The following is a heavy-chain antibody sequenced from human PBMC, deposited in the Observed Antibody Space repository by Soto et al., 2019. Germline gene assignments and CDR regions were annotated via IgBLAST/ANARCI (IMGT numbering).Heavy chain of an antibody. J-gene: IGHJ4*02. Sequence: ITLKESGPTLVKPTQTLTLTCTFSGFSLSTSGVGVGWIRQPPGKTLECLAFIYWHDDKRYIPSLQNRLTITRDTSRNQVVLTMTNMDPAGTGTYYFAHFSSMTTTGYFDYWGPGILVTVSS. V-gene: IGHV2-5*01. CDR3: AHFSSMTTTGYFDY. CDR1: GFSLSTSGVG. CDR2: IYWHDDK. D-gene: IGHD3-22*01.